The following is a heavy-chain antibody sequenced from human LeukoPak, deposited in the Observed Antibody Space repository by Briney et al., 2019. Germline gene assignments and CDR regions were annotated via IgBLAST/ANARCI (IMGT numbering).Heavy chain of an antibody. Sequence: SETLSLTCAVSGYSIRHGYYWGWVRQPPGKGLEWIRVVYHTGNAYYNPALKSRVTTSVDTSNNQFSLRVTSVTAADTAVYYCARWVSSNRNWFDPWGQGTLVIVSS. CDR2: VYHTGNA. D-gene: IGHD6-13*01. V-gene: IGHV4-38-2*01. CDR3: ARWVSSNRNWFDP. J-gene: IGHJ5*02. CDR1: GYSIRHGYY.